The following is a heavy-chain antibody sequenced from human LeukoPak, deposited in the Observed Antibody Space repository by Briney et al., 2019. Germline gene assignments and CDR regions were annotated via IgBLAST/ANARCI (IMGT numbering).Heavy chain of an antibody. Sequence: PGGSLRLSCAASGFTFSSYNMNWVRQAPGKGLEWVSFIGSGSSLIYYADSVKGRFTISRDDAKNSLFLQMNSLRDEDTAVFYCARSGGLGATIYPNWFDLWGQGTLVIVSS. CDR1: GFTFSSYN. D-gene: IGHD1-26*01. CDR3: ARSGGLGATIYPNWFDL. J-gene: IGHJ5*02. V-gene: IGHV3-48*02. CDR2: IGSGSSLI.